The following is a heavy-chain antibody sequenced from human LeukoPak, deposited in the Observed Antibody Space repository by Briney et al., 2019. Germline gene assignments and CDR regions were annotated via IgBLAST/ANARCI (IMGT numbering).Heavy chain of an antibody. V-gene: IGHV4-59*08. CDR1: GGSISSYY. CDR2: IFYSGST. J-gene: IGHJ4*02. D-gene: IGHD3-22*01. Sequence: PSETLSLTCTVSGGSISSYYWSWIRQPPGKGLEWIGYIFYSGSTNYNPSLKSRVTISVDTSKNQFSLKLSSVTAADTAVYYCAGNYFYDSSGYFYVEYWGQGTLVTVSS. CDR3: AGNYFYDSSGYFYVEY.